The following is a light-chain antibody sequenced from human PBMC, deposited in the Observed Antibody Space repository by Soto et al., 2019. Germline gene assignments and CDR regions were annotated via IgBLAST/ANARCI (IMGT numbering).Light chain of an antibody. V-gene: IGKV3-20*01. Sequence: EIVMTQSPATVPASPGERVTLSCRASQSVNSDLAWYQQTPGQAPRPLIYGASSRASGIPDRFSGSGSGTDFTLSISRLEPEDFAVYFCHQYGGSPWTFGQGTKVDIK. J-gene: IGKJ1*01. CDR1: QSVNSD. CDR2: GAS. CDR3: HQYGGSPWT.